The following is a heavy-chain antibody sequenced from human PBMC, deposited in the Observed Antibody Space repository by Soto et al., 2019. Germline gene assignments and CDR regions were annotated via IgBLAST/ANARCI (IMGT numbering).Heavy chain of an antibody. CDR1: GFTFSSNW. J-gene: IGHJ4*02. CDR3: ARKVVVSRGASYFGY. Sequence: PGGSLRLSCVGSGFTFSSNWMTWVRQAPGKGLEWVANIRQDGSEINYVDSVKGRFTISRDNTKNSLYLQMNSLRAEDTAIYYCARKVVVSRGASYFGYWAREPWSPSPQ. CDR2: IRQDGSEI. D-gene: IGHD2-2*01. V-gene: IGHV3-7*04.